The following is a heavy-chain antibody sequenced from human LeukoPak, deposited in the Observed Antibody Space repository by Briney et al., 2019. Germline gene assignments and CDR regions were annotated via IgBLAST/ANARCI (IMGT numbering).Heavy chain of an antibody. CDR1: GFTFSPYT. J-gene: IGHJ3*01. CDR2: INTGSSTI. D-gene: IGHD6-6*01. Sequence: PGGSLSLSCAASGFTFSPYTMHWFRQPPGKGLEWISYINTGSSTIYYADSVKGRFTISRDNAKKSVDLQLNSLRAEDTAVYYCARDSSVCAFDVWGQGTMVTVSS. V-gene: IGHV3-48*01. CDR3: ARDSSVCAFDV.